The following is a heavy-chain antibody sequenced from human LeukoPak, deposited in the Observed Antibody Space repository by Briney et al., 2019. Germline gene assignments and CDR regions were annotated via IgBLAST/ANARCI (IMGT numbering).Heavy chain of an antibody. CDR1: VYTFTGYY. CDR2: INPNSGGT. CDR3: ARSYVAHAFDI. Sequence: GASVKVSCKASVYTFTGYYLHWVRQAPGQGLEWVGWINPNSGGTNYAQESQGRVTITADKSTSTDYMELSSLRSDDTAVYYCARSYVAHAFDIWGQGTMVTVSS. J-gene: IGHJ3*02. V-gene: IGHV1-2*02. D-gene: IGHD3-16*01.